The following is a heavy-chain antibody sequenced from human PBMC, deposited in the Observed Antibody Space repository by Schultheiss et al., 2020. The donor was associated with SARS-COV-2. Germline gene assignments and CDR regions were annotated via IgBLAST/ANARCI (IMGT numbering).Heavy chain of an antibody. J-gene: IGHJ5*02. CDR2: INHSGST. D-gene: IGHD2-2*02. Sequence: SETLSLTCAVYGGSFSGYYWSWIRQPPGKGLEWIGEINHSGSTNYNPSLKSRVTISVDTSKNQFSLKLSSVTAADTAVYYCARHSPSWSPAAIPGWFDPWGQGTLVTVSS. V-gene: IGHV4-34*01. CDR3: ARHSPSWSPAAIPGWFDP. CDR1: GGSFSGYY.